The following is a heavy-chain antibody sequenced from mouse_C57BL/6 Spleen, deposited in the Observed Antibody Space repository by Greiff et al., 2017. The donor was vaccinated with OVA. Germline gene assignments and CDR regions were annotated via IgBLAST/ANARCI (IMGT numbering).Heavy chain of an antibody. J-gene: IGHJ4*01. CDR2: IDPEDGET. V-gene: IGHV14-2*01. Sequence: EVKLMESGAELVKPGASVKLSCTASGFNIKDYYMHWVKQRTEQGLEWIGRIDPEDGETKYAPKFQGKATITADTSSNTAYLQLSSQTSEDTAVYYCATILLRWDYWGQGTSVTVSS. D-gene: IGHD1-1*01. CDR1: GFNIKDYY. CDR3: ATILLRWDY.